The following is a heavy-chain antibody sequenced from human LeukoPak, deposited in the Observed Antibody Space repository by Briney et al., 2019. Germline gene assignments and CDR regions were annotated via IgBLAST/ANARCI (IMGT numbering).Heavy chain of an antibody. V-gene: IGHV3-7*04. CDR1: GFTFSGYW. Sequence: PGGSLRLSCAASGFTFSGYWMSWVRQAPGKGLEWVANIKQDGSEKYYVDSVKGRFRISRDNAKSSLDLEMNSLRAEDTAVYYCARAMSTFGGVRNYFDSWGQGTLVTVSS. CDR2: IKQDGSEK. CDR3: ARAMSTFGGVRNYFDS. J-gene: IGHJ4*02. D-gene: IGHD3-16*01.